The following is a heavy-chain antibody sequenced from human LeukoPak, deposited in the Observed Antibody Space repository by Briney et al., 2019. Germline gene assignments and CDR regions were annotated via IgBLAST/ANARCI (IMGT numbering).Heavy chain of an antibody. D-gene: IGHD6-13*01. Sequence: ASVKVSCKASGYTFTGYYMHWVRQAPGQGLEWMGWINPNSGGTNYAQKFQGRVTMTRDTSISTAYMELRSLRSDDTAVYYCARSGYSSSWYHLDYWGQGTLVTVSS. CDR3: ARSGYSSSWYHLDY. CDR1: GYTFTGYY. V-gene: IGHV1-2*02. J-gene: IGHJ4*02. CDR2: INPNSGGT.